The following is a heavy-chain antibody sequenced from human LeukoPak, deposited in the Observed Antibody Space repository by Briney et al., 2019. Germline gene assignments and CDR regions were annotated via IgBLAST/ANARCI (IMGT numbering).Heavy chain of an antibody. CDR2: ISGSGGST. Sequence: PGGSLRLSCAVSGFTFDDYAMSWVRQAPGKGLEWVSVISGSGGSTFYADSVKGRFTISRDNSKNTLCLQMNSLRGEDTAIYYCAKDGEQQLIRGYFDYWGQGALVTVSS. J-gene: IGHJ4*02. CDR3: AKDGEQQLIRGYFDY. CDR1: GFTFDDYA. D-gene: IGHD6-13*01. V-gene: IGHV3-23*01.